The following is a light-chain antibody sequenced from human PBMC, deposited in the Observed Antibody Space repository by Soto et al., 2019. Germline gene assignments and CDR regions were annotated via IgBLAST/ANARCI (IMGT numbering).Light chain of an antibody. CDR2: EVS. Sequence: QSALTQPASVSGSPGQSIAISCTGSSSDVGFYNYVSWYQQHPGEVPKLIIVEVSTRPSGVSNRFSGSKSGNTASLTISGLQAEDEAAYYCSSYTTSSTRVFGTGTKLTVL. V-gene: IGLV2-14*01. CDR1: SSDVGFYNY. J-gene: IGLJ1*01. CDR3: SSYTTSSTRV.